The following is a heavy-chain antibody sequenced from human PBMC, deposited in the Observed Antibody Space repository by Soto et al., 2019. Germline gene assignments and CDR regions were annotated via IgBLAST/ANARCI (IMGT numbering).Heavy chain of an antibody. CDR3: VKGLDFTTMYY. V-gene: IGHV3-23*01. CDR1: GFTFSSYA. D-gene: IGHD3-22*01. Sequence: GGSLRLSCAASGFTFSSYAMSWVRQAPGKGLEWVSAISGSGGSTYYADSVKGRFTISRDNSKNTLYLQMNSLRAEDTAVYYCVKGLDFTTMYYCAQRTLVTVSS. CDR2: ISGSGGST. J-gene: IGHJ4*02.